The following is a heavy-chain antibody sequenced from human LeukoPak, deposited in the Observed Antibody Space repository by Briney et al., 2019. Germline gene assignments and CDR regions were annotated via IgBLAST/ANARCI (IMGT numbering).Heavy chain of an antibody. CDR1: GGSISSSSYY. J-gene: IGHJ3*02. CDR2: IYYSGST. CDR3: ARDQLWLPSRAFDI. V-gene: IGHV4-39*07. D-gene: IGHD5-18*01. Sequence: PSETLSLTCTVSGGSISSSSYYWGWIRQPPGKGLEWIGSIYYSGSTYYNPSLKSRVTISVDTSKNQFSLKLSSVTAADTAVYYCARDQLWLPSRAFDIWGQGTMVTVSS.